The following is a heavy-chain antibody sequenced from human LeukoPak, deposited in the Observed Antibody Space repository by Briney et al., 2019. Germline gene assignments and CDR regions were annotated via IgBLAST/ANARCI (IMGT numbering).Heavy chain of an antibody. Sequence: SETLSLTCTVSGVSISSGGYYWSWLRQHPGKGLEWIGYIYYSGSTYYNPSLKSRVTISVDTSKNQFSLKLSSVTAADTAVYYCARLRGYDNFDYWGQGTLVTVSS. CDR2: IYYSGST. J-gene: IGHJ4*02. D-gene: IGHD5-12*01. CDR1: GVSISSGGYY. CDR3: ARLRGYDNFDY. V-gene: IGHV4-31*03.